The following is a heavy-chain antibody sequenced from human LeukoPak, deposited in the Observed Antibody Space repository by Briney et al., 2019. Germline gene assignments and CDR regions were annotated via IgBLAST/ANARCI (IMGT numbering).Heavy chain of an antibody. V-gene: IGHV3-72*01. CDR3: ARVRGYSGYNSIDY. CDR1: GFTFNDHY. CDR2: IRNKPNSYTT. D-gene: IGHD5-12*01. J-gene: IGHJ4*02. Sequence: PGGSLRPSCAASGFTFNDHYMDWVRQAPGKGLEWVGRIRNKPNSYTTEYAASVKGRFTISRDDSKNSLYLQMNSLKTEDTAFYYCARVRGYSGYNSIDYWGQGTLVTVSS.